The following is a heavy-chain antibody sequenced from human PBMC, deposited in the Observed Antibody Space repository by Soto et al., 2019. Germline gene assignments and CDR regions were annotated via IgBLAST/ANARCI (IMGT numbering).Heavy chain of an antibody. D-gene: IGHD3-22*01. CDR1: GYTFTSYA. CDR3: ARGGYDSSGYVY. CDR2: INAGNGNT. V-gene: IGHV1-3*01. J-gene: IGHJ4*02. Sequence: ASVKVSCKASGYTFTSYAMHWVRQAPGQRLEWMGWINAGNGNTKYSQKFQGRVTITRDTSASTAYMELSSLRSEETAVYYCARGGYDSSGYVYWGQGTLVTVSS.